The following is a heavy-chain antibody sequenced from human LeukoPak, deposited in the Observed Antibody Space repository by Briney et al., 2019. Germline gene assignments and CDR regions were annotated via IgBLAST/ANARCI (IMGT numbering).Heavy chain of an antibody. CDR1: GFTVSSNY. Sequence: GGSLRLSCAASGFTVSSNYMGWVRQAPGKGLEWVSVIYSGGSTYYADSVKGRFTISRDNSKNTLYLQMNSLRAEDTAVYYCARDGLDIVVVPAAMTHYYYYMDVWGKGTTVTVSS. J-gene: IGHJ6*03. CDR3: ARDGLDIVVVPAAMTHYYYYMDV. V-gene: IGHV3-53*01. CDR2: IYSGGST. D-gene: IGHD2-2*01.